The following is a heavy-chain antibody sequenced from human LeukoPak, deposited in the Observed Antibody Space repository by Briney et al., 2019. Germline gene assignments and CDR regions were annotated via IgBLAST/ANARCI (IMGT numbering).Heavy chain of an antibody. CDR2: INPNSGGT. CDR1: GYTFTGYY. J-gene: IGHJ6*02. V-gene: IGHV1-2*02. CDR3: ARVCPPNSWPYYYYAMDV. Sequence: ASVKVSCKASGYTFTGYYMHWVRQAPGQGVEWRGWINPNSGGTNYAQKFQGRVTMTRDTSISTAYMELSRLRSDDTAVYYCARVCPPNSWPYYYYAMDVWGQGTTVTVSS.